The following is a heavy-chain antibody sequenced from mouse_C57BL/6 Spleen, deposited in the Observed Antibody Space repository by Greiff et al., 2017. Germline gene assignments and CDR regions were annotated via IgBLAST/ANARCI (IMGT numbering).Heavy chain of an antibody. CDR2: ISNGGGST. V-gene: IGHV5-12*01. Sequence: EVKLVESGGGLVQPGGSLKLSCAASGFTFSDYYMYWVRQTPEKRLEWVAYISNGGGSTYYPDTVKGRFTISRDNAKNTLYLRMSRLKSEDTAMYYCARLMDYWGQGTSVTVSS. J-gene: IGHJ4*01. CDR1: GFTFSDYY. CDR3: ARLMDY.